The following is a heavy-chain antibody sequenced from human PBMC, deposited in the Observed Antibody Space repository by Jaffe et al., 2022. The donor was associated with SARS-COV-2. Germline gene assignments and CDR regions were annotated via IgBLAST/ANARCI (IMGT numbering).Heavy chain of an antibody. CDR1: GFTFSYYA. V-gene: IGHV3-23*01. J-gene: IGHJ4*02. D-gene: IGHD1-26*01. CDR2: ISGHAEST. Sequence: EVQLLESGGGLVQPGGSLRLSCAASGFTFSYYAMTWVRQAPGKGLEWVSTISGHAESTSYADSAKGRFTISRDNFMNTLYLQMSGLRVEDTAVYYCARGTYSGILSALDDWGQGTRVTVSP. CDR3: ARGTYSGILSALDD.